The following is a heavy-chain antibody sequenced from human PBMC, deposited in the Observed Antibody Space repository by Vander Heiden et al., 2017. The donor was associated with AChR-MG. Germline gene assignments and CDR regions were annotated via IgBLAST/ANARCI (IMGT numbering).Heavy chain of an antibody. CDR3: ARDSGSTVTTGDGY. CDR1: GFTFGSDA. J-gene: IGHJ4*02. D-gene: IGHD4-17*01. V-gene: IGHV3-30-3*01. CDR2: ISYDGSNK. Sequence: VQLVESGGGVVQPGTSLRLSCAASGFTFGSDAMHWGRQAPGKGLEWVAVISYDGSNKYYADSVKGRFTISRDNSKNTLYLQMNSLRAEDTAVYYCARDSGSTVTTGDGYWGQGTLVTVSS.